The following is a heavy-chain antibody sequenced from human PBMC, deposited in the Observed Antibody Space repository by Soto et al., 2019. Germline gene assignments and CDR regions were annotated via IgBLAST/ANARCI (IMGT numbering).Heavy chain of an antibody. D-gene: IGHD6-13*01. V-gene: IGHV4-61*01. Sequence: QVQLQESGPGLVKPSETLSLTCTVSGGSVSSGSYYWSWIRQPPGKGLEWIGYIYYSGSTNYNPPLKSRVTISVDTSKNQFSLKLSSVTAADTAVYYCARSAAANDYWGQGTLVTVSS. CDR2: IYYSGST. CDR1: GGSVSSGSYY. J-gene: IGHJ4*02. CDR3: ARSAAANDY.